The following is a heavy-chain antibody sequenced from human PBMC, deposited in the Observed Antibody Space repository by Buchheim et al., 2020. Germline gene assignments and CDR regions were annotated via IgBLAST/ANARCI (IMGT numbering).Heavy chain of an antibody. CDR1: GFIFSSYP. D-gene: IGHD4-17*01. V-gene: IGHV3-30-3*02. CDR3: AKSHFDYGDCVALDY. Sequence: QVQLVESGGGVVQPGRSLRLSCAASGFIFSSYPMHWVRQAPGKGLEWVALILHDGSNKYYADSVKGRFTISRDNSKNTLYLQMNSLRAEDTAVYYCAKSHFDYGDCVALDYWGQGTL. J-gene: IGHJ4*02. CDR2: ILHDGSNK.